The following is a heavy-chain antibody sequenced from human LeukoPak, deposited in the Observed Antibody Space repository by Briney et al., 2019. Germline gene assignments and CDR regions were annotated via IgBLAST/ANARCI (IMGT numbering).Heavy chain of an antibody. J-gene: IGHJ4*02. CDR2: INHSGST. V-gene: IGHV4-34*01. CDR1: GGSFSGYY. D-gene: IGHD3-10*01. Sequence: PSETLSLTCAVYGGSFSGYYWSWIRQPPGKGLEWIGEINHSGSTNYNPSLKSRVTISVDTSKNQFSLKLSSVTAADTAVYYCARLTGSGSYYSRWGQGTLVTVSS. CDR3: ARLTGSGSYYSR.